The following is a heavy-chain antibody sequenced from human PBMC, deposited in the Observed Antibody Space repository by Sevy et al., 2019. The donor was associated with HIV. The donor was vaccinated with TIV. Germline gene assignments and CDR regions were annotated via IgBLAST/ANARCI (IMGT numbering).Heavy chain of an antibody. V-gene: IGHV3-30*02. CDR1: GFTFSYSG. J-gene: IGHJ4*02. CDR2: IQFDGSSK. CDR3: AKNTAAVGVGGFDY. Sequence: GGSLRLSCAASGFTFSYSGMHWVRQAPGKGLEWLTFIQFDGSSKYYADSVKGRFTVLRDNSKNTLYLQMNCLRGDDTAGYYCAKNTAAVGVGGFDYWGQGALVTVSS. D-gene: IGHD2-8*01.